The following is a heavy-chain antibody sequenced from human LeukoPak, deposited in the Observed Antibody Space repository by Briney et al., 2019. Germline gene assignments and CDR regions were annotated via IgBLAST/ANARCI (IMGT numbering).Heavy chain of an antibody. V-gene: IGHV3-23*01. CDR3: AKDDRLRYFDWLFNYYFDY. CDR2: ISGSGGST. Sequence: PGGSLRLSCAASGFTFSSYGMSWVRQAPGKGLEWVSAISGSGGSTYYADSVKGRFTISRDNSKNTLYLQMNSLRAEDTAVYYCAKDDRLRYFDWLFNYYFDYWGQGTLVTVSS. D-gene: IGHD3-9*01. J-gene: IGHJ4*02. CDR1: GFTFSSYG.